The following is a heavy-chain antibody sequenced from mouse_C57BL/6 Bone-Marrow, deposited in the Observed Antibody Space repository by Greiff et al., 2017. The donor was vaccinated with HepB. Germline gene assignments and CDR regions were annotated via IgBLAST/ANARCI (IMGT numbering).Heavy chain of an antibody. V-gene: IGHV1-81*01. CDR3: ERHYYSGSSYG. CDR1: GYTFTSYG. Sequence: VQLQQSGAELARPGASVTLSCTASGYTFTSYGISWVKQRTGQGLEWIGEIYPRSGNTYYNEKFKGKATLTADNSSSTAYMELRSLTSEDSAVYFCERHYYSGSSYGWGQGTPVTVSA. J-gene: IGHJ3*01. CDR2: IYPRSGNT. D-gene: IGHD1-1*01.